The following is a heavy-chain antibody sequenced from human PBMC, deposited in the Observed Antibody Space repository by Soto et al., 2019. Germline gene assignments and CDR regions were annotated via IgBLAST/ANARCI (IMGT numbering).Heavy chain of an antibody. Sequence: ASVEVSCKASGYTFTSYGISWVRQAPGQGLEWMGWISAYNGNTNYAQKLQGRVTMTTDTSTSTAYMELRSLRSDDTAVYYCARDSGSYFGQGRLDYWGQGTLVTVSS. V-gene: IGHV1-18*01. CDR1: GYTFTSYG. D-gene: IGHD1-26*01. CDR3: ARDSGSYFGQGRLDY. CDR2: ISAYNGNT. J-gene: IGHJ4*02.